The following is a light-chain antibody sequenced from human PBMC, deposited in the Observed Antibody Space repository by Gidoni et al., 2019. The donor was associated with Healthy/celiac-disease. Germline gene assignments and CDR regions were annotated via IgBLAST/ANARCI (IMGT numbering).Light chain of an antibody. CDR3: QRSYSTPRVT. V-gene: IGKV1-39*01. Sequence: DIQMTKSPSSLSASVGDRVTITCRASQSISSYLNWYQQKPGKAPKLLIYAASSLQSGVPSRFSGSGSGTDFTLTISSLQPEDFATYYCQRSYSTPRVTFGQGTRLEIK. J-gene: IGKJ5*01. CDR1: QSISSY. CDR2: AAS.